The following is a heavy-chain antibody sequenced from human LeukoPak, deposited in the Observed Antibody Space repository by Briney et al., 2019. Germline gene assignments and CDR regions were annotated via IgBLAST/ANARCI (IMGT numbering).Heavy chain of an antibody. V-gene: IGHV4-4*09. CDR3: ARHQITMVRGVINPRDAFDI. CDR2: IYTSGST. CDR1: GGSISSYY. Sequence: SETLSLTCTVSGGSISSYYWSWIRQPPGKGLEWIGYIYTSGSTNYNPSLKSRVTISVDTSKNQFSLKLSSVTAADTAVYYCARHQITMVRGVINPRDAFDIWGQGTMVTVSS. J-gene: IGHJ3*02. D-gene: IGHD3-10*01.